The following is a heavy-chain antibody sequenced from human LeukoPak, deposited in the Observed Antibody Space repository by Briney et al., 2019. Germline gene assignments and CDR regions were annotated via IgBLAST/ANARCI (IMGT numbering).Heavy chain of an antibody. J-gene: IGHJ6*03. CDR2: IYYSGST. D-gene: IGHD2-2*01. CDR1: CVSISSGGFY. Sequence: PSHTLSLTCSVSCVSISSGGFYWSGIRQHPGKGLVWIGYIYYSGSTYYNPSLKSRLTISVDTSKNHFSLKLSSVTAADTAVDYCARAACADPYRSTRCYYYYYYYMDVWGKGTTVTVSS. CDR3: ARAACADPYRSTRCYYYYYYYMDV. V-gene: IGHV4-31*03.